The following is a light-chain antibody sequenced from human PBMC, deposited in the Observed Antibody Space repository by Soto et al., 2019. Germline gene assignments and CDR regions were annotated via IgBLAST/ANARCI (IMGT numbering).Light chain of an antibody. CDR1: SSSIGSNT. V-gene: IGLV1-44*01. Sequence: QSVLTQPPSASGTPGQRVTISCSGSSSSIGSNTVNWYQQVPGTAPKLLIYSNNQRPSGVPDRFSGSKSGTSASLAISRLQSEDEADYYCAAWDDSLNDVIFGGGTKLTVL. J-gene: IGLJ2*01. CDR3: AAWDDSLNDVI. CDR2: SNN.